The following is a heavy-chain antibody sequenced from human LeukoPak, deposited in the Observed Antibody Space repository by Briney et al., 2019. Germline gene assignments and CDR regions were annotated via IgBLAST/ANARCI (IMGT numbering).Heavy chain of an antibody. J-gene: IGHJ4*02. CDR2: INHSGST. D-gene: IGHD3-22*01. V-gene: IGHV4-39*07. CDR1: GASITSSGYY. Sequence: SETLSLTCTVSGASITSSGYYWGRIRQPPGKGLEWIGEINHSGSTNYNPSLKSRVTISVDTSKNQFSLKLSSVTAADTAVYYCARGIYYDSSGYYSRFDYWGQGTLVTVSS. CDR3: ARGIYYDSSGYYSRFDY.